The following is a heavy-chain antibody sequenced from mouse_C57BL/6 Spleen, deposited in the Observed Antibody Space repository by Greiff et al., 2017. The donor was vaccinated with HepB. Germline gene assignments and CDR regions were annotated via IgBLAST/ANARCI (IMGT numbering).Heavy chain of an antibody. J-gene: IGHJ1*03. V-gene: IGHV5-17*01. CDR1: GFTFSDYG. CDR3: VITTVVAHWYFDV. CDR2: ISSGSSTI. Sequence: EVQLVESGGGLVKPGGSLKLSCAASGFTFSDYGMHWVRQAPEKGLEWVAYISSGSSTIYYADTVKGRFTISRDNAKNTLFLQMTSLRSEDTAMYYCVITTVVAHWYFDVWGTGTTVTVSS. D-gene: IGHD1-1*01.